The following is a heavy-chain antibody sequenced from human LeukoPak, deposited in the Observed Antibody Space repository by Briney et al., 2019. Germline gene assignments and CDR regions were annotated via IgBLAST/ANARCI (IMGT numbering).Heavy chain of an antibody. CDR1: GFNFDNHD. Sequence: PGGSLRLSCAASGFNFDNHDFYWLRQAPGKGLEWVSYISKTAKITYFGDSVKGRFTLSRDNAKKSVFLQLNGLRVEDTAVYHCATQLSLTYVVYFDRWGLGTLSPSPQ. CDR3: ATQLSLTYVVYFDR. V-gene: IGHV3-48*03. D-gene: IGHD5/OR15-5a*01. CDR2: ISKTAKIT. J-gene: IGHJ5*02.